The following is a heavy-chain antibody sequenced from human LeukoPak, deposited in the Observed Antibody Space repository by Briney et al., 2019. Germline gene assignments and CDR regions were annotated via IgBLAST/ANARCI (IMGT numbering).Heavy chain of an antibody. V-gene: IGHV6-1*01. D-gene: IGHD6-19*01. CDR2: TYYRSKWYN. J-gene: IGHJ4*02. CDR1: GDSVSSRNGA. CDR3: ARDFGTTGWHTFDY. Sequence: SQTLSLTCVVSGDSVSSRNGAWNWIRQSPSRGLEWLGRTYYRSKWYNDYAESMEGRMTISQDTSKNQYSLHLNSVTPDDTAVYYCARDFGTTGWHTFDYWGQGTLVTVSS.